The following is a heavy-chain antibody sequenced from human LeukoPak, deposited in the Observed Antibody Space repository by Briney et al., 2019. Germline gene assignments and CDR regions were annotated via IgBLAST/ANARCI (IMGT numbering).Heavy chain of an antibody. J-gene: IGHJ4*02. CDR3: VKGGRYSGSSADY. D-gene: IGHD6-6*01. CDR2: ISSNGGST. Sequence: GGSLRLSCSASGFTFSSYAMHWVRQAPGRGLEYVSAISSNGGSTYYADSVKGRFTISRDNSKNTLYLQMSSLRAEDTAVYYCVKGGRYSGSSADYWGQGTLVTVSS. CDR1: GFTFSSYA. V-gene: IGHV3-64D*06.